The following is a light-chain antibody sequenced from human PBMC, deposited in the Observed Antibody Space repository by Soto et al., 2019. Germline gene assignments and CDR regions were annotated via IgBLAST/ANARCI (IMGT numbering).Light chain of an antibody. CDR1: NSDVGGYNY. J-gene: IGLJ1*01. V-gene: IGLV2-14*01. Sequence: QSVLTQPASVSGSPGQSITIPCTGTNSDVGGYNYVSWYQHHPGKAPKLMIYEVFNRPSGVSSRFSGSKSGSTASLTISGLQAEDEADYYCSSYAGSNNPYVFGTGTKVTVL. CDR3: SSYAGSNNPYV. CDR2: EVF.